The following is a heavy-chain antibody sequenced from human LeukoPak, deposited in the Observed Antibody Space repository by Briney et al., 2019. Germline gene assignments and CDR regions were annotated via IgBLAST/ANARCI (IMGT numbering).Heavy chain of an antibody. CDR3: ARGVTGTMVRGVNMGNYYYYYYMDV. J-gene: IGHJ6*03. V-gene: IGHV4-34*01. CDR1: GGSISSYY. CDR2: INHSGST. D-gene: IGHD3-10*01. Sequence: PSETLSLTCTVSGGSISSYYWSWIRQPPGKGLEWIGEINHSGSTNYNPSLKSRVTISVDTSKNQFSLKLSSVTAADTAVYYCARGVTGTMVRGVNMGNYYYYYYMDVWGKGTTVTISS.